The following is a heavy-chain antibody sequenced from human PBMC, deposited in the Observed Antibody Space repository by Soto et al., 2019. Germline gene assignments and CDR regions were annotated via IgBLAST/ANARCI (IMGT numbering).Heavy chain of an antibody. CDR3: ARVSRSTSVQFDY. D-gene: IGHD1-1*01. CDR2: VNGDGNNT. J-gene: IGHJ4*02. Sequence: GGSLRLSCAASGFTFSSYWMHWVRQAPGKGLVWVSRVNGDGNNTNHADSVKGRFTISRDNAKNTLYLQMNSLRAEDTAVYYCARVSRSTSVQFDYRGQRTHVTVSS. V-gene: IGHV3-74*01. CDR1: GFTFSSYW.